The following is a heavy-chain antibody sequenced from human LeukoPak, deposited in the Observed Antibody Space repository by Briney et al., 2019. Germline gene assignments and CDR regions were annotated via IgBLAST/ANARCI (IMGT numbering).Heavy chain of an antibody. CDR3: ARAIYDFWSGYYSDY. CDR2: IYYSGST. Sequence: KASETLSLTCTVSGGSISSGGYYWSWIRQHPGKGLEWIGYIYYSGSTYYNPSLKSRVTISVDTSKNQFSLKLSSVTAADTAVYYCARAIYDFWSGYYSDYWGQGTLVTVSS. J-gene: IGHJ4*02. D-gene: IGHD3-3*01. V-gene: IGHV4-31*03. CDR1: GGSISSGGYY.